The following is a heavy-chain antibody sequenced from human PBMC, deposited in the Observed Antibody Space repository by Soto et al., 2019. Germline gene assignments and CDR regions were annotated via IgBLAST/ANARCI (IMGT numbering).Heavy chain of an antibody. CDR3: ASHPVPYYYYGMDV. Sequence: VQLVQSGAEVKKPGSSVKVSCKASGGTFSSYALSWVRQAPGQGLEWMGGIIPIFGTADYAQKFQGRVTITADDSTSTAYMELSSLRCEDTAVYYCASHPVPYYYYGMDVWGQGTTVTVSS. V-gene: IGHV1-69*12. CDR1: GGTFSSYA. CDR2: IIPIFGTA. J-gene: IGHJ6*02. D-gene: IGHD2-2*01.